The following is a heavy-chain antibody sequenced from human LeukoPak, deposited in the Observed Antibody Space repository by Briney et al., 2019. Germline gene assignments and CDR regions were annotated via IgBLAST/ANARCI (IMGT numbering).Heavy chain of an antibody. V-gene: IGHV3-30*04. D-gene: IGHD3-9*01. Sequence: TGGSLRLSCAASRFTFSSYAMHWVRQAPGKGLEWVAVTSYDGSNKYYADSVKGRFTISRDNSKNTLYLQMNSLRAEDTAVYYCARDLSGYMDYWGQGTLVTVSS. J-gene: IGHJ4*02. CDR3: ARDLSGYMDY. CDR1: RFTFSSYA. CDR2: TSYDGSNK.